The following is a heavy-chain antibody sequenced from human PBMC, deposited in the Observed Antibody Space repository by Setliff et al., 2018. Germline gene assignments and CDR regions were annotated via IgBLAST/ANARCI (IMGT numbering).Heavy chain of an antibody. D-gene: IGHD5-18*01. CDR3: SRGGYSYGY. V-gene: IGHV3-7*04. CDR1: GFTFSTYW. Sequence: GGSLRLSCAASGFTFSTYWMSWVRQAPGKGLEWVANIKQDGGEKYYVDSVKGRFTISRDNPNNSLYRQMNNLRAEDTAVYYCSRGGYSYGYWGQGTLVTVSS. J-gene: IGHJ4*02. CDR2: IKQDGGEK.